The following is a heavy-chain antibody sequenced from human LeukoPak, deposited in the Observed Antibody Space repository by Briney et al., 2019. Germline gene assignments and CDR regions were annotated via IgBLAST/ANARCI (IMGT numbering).Heavy chain of an antibody. V-gene: IGHV1-2*02. CDR1: GYTFSDNY. CDR2: IKPNGGGT. J-gene: IGHJ4*02. CDR3: ARETRGYSGYGPYYFDY. Sequence: ASVKVSCKASGYTFSDNYMHWVRQAPGQGLEYMGWIKPNGGGTKYAQKFQGRVTMTRDTSISTAYMELSRLRSDDTAVYYCARETRGYSGYGPYYFDYWGQGTLVTVSP. D-gene: IGHD5-12*01.